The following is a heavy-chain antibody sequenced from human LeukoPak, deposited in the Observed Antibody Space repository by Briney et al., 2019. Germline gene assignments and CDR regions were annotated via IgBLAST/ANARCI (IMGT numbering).Heavy chain of an antibody. Sequence: GGSLRLSCVASGFTFSNYEMKWVRQAPGKGLEWVSYISGSAGTTIYYADSVKGRFTISRDNAKNSLYLQMNSLRAEDTATYYCARDEGYCSSWGQGTLVTVSS. V-gene: IGHV3-48*03. J-gene: IGHJ5*02. CDR1: GFTFSNYE. D-gene: IGHD2-15*01. CDR2: ISGSAGTTI. CDR3: ARDEGYCSS.